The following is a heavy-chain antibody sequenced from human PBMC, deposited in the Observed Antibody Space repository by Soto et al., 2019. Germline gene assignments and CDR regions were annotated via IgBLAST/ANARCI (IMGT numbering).Heavy chain of an antibody. D-gene: IGHD6-19*01. CDR3: ARLDGNSADYYYGRDV. J-gene: IGHJ6*02. CDR2: ICYSGST. CDR1: GDSITSSSFC. V-gene: IGHV4-39*01. Sequence: ASETLSLTCTVSGDSITSSSFCWGWIRQPPGKGLEWIGTICYSGSTYYNPSLQRRLTISVDTSKNQFSPKLSSVTAADTAVYYCARLDGNSADYYYGRDVWGRGTTVTVSS.